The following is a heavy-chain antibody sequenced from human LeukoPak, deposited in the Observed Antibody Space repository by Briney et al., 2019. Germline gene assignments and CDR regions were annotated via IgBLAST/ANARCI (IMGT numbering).Heavy chain of an antibody. CDR2: IRYDGSRK. CDR1: GFIFSSYG. J-gene: IGHJ5*02. V-gene: IGHV3-30*02. Sequence: GGSLRLSCAASGFIFSSYGMHWVRQAPDKGLEWVAFIRYDGSRKYYADSVKGRFTISRDNSKNSLHLQMNSLRAEDTAVYYCARGGSGWTWGQGTLVTVSS. D-gene: IGHD6-19*01. CDR3: ARGGSGWT.